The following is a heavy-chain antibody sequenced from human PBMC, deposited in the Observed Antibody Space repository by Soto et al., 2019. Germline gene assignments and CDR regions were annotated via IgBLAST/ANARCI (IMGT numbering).Heavy chain of an antibody. D-gene: IGHD3-3*01. J-gene: IGHJ6*03. Sequence: PSETLSLTCTVSGGSISSSSYYWGWIRQPPGKGLEWIGSIYYSGSTYYNPSLKSRVTISVDTSKNQFSLKLSSVTAADTAVYYCARSVYDFWSGYPYYYYMDVWGKGTTVTVSS. CDR1: GGSISSSSYY. V-gene: IGHV4-39*01. CDR3: ARSVYDFWSGYPYYYYMDV. CDR2: IYYSGST.